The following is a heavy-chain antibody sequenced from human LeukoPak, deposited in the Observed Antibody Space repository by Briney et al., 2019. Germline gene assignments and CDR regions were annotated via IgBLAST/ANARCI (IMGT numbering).Heavy chain of an antibody. Sequence: SETLSLTCAVYGGSFSGYYWSWIRQPPGKELEWIGEINHSGSTNYNPSLKSRVTISVDTSKNQFSLKLSSVTAADTAVYYCARAPRPYYFDYWGQGTLVTVSS. CDR3: ARAPRPYYFDY. CDR1: GGSFSGYY. J-gene: IGHJ4*02. V-gene: IGHV4-34*01. CDR2: INHSGST.